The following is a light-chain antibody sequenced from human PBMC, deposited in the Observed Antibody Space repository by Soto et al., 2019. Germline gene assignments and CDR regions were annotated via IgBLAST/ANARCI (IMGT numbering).Light chain of an antibody. J-gene: IGKJ1*01. V-gene: IGKV3-11*01. CDR1: QSVSSY. Sequence: LRECRATLTLSPGERATLSCRASQSVSSYLAWYQQKPGQAPRLLIYDASNRATGIPARFSGSGSGTDFTLTISSLEPEDFAVYYCQQRSNLPWTFGQ. CDR2: DAS. CDR3: QQRSNLPWT.